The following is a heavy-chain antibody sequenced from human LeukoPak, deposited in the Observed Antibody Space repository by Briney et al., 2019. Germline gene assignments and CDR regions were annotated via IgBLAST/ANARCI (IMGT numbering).Heavy chain of an antibody. CDR2: INAGNGNT. CDR1: GYTFSGYV. Sequence: ASVKVSCTASGYTFSGYVMHWVRQAPGQRLEWMGWINAGNGNTKYSQKFQGRVTIARDTSASTAYMELSSLRAEDTAVYYCARLRWLSSAYSYSDYWGQGTLVTVSS. J-gene: IGHJ4*02. CDR3: ARLRWLSSAYSYSDY. V-gene: IGHV1-3*01. D-gene: IGHD3-22*01.